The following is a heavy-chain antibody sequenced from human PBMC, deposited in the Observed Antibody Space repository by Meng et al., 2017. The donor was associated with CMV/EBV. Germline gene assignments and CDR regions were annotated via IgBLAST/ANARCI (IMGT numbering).Heavy chain of an antibody. CDR1: GFTFSNVW. Sequence: GESLKIPCAASGFTFSNVWMSWVRQASGKGLEWVGRIKSKTDGGTTDYAAPVKGRFTISRDDSKNTMYMQMNSLKTEDTAVYYCTTDLPTYYDYVWGSYRLGPGFDDWGQGTLVTVSS. CDR3: TTDLPTYYDYVWGSYRLGPGFDD. CDR2: IKSKTDGGTT. V-gene: IGHV3-15*01. D-gene: IGHD3-16*02. J-gene: IGHJ4*02.